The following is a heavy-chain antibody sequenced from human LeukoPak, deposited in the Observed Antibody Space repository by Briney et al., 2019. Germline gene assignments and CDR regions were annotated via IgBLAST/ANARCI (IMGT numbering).Heavy chain of an antibody. CDR1: GFTFSSYA. J-gene: IGHJ4*02. D-gene: IGHD2-15*01. V-gene: IGHV3-23*01. CDR2: ISGSGGST. Sequence: GGSLILSCAASGFTFSSYALSWVRQAPGKGLEWVSAISGSGGSTYYADSVKGRFTISRDNSKNTLYLQMNSLRAEDTAVYYCAKGENVRYCSGGSCLPFDYWGQGTLVTVSS. CDR3: AKGENVRYCSGGSCLPFDY.